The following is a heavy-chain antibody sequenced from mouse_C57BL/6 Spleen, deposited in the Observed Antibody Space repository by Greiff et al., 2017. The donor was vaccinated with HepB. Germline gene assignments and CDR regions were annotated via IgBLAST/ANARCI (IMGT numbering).Heavy chain of an antibody. J-gene: IGHJ3*01. CDR3: TPAYYSNYEGCFAY. CDR2: IDPEDGDT. D-gene: IGHD2-5*01. Sequence: EVQLQQSGAELVRPGASVKLSCTASGFNIKDYYMHWVKQRPEQGLEWIGRIDPEDGDTEYAPKFQGKATMTADTSSNTAYLQLSSLTSEDTAVYYCTPAYYSNYEGCFAYWGQGTLVTVSA. V-gene: IGHV14-1*01. CDR1: GFNIKDYY.